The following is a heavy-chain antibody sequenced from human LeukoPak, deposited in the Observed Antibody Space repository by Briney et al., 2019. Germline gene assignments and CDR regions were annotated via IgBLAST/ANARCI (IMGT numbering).Heavy chain of an antibody. V-gene: IGHV3-23*01. CDR1: GFTFSRNA. CDR3: ASGRWYRSAAFDY. CDR2: ISGSSGST. Sequence: GGALRLSCAAFGFTFSRNAMSWVRQTPGKGLEWVSVISGSSGSTYYADSVKGRFTIFRDNSKNTLYLQMNSLRVEDTAIYYCASGRWYRSAAFDYWGQGTLVTVSS. J-gene: IGHJ4*02. D-gene: IGHD6-19*01.